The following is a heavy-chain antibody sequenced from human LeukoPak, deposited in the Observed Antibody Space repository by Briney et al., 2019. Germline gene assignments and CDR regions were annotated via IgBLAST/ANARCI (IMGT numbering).Heavy chain of an antibody. D-gene: IGHD2-2*01. V-gene: IGHV3-23*01. CDR3: AKDRIVVVPAIFDY. J-gene: IGHJ4*02. CDR2: ISGSGGST. CDR1: GFTFDDYA. Sequence: GGSLRLSCAASGFTFDDYAMSWVRQAPGKGLEWVSAISGSGGSTYYADSVKGRFTISRDNSKNTLYLQMNSLRAEDTAVYYCAKDRIVVVPAIFDYWGQGTLVTVSS.